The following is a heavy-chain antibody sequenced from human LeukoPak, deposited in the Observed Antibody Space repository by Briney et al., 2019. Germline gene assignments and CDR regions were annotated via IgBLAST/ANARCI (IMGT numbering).Heavy chain of an antibody. D-gene: IGHD4-17*01. CDR1: GGSISSSSYY. CDR3: ARAYGDYRVDY. CDR2: IYYSGST. Sequence: SETLSLTCTVSGGSISSSSYYWGWIRQPPGKGLEWIGSIYYSGSTYYNPSLKSRVTISVHASKNQFSLKLSSVTAADTAVYYCARAYGDYRVDYWGQGTLLTVSS. V-gene: IGHV4-39*01. J-gene: IGHJ4*02.